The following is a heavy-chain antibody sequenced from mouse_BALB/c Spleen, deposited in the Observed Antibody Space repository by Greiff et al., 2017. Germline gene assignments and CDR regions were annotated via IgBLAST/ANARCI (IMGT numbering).Heavy chain of an antibody. V-gene: IGHV1-80*01. CDR2: IYPGDGDT. J-gene: IGHJ1*01. D-gene: IGHD1-1*01. CDR1: GYAFSSYW. Sequence: QVQLKQSGAELVRPGSSVKISCKASGYAFSSYWMNWVKQRPGQGLEWIGQIYPGDGDTNYNGKFKGKATLTADKSSSTAYMQLSSLTSEDSAVYFCARRGVYYGTPWYFDVWGAGTTVTVSS. CDR3: ARRGVYYGTPWYFDV.